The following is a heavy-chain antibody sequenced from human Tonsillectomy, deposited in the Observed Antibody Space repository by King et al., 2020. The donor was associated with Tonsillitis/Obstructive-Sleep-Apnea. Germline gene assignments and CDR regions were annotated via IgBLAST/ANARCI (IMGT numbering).Heavy chain of an antibody. D-gene: IGHD1-7*01. CDR1: GGIFSSYA. Sequence: VQLVQSGAEVKKPGSSVKVSCKASGGIFSSYAISWVRQAPGQGLEWMGGIIPMFGISNYAEKFQDRVTVTADRSTSTAYMELSSLRSEDTAMYYCARMVPPRITGTTSDYYYGMDVWGQGTTVTVSS. V-gene: IGHV1-69*17. CDR3: ARMVPPRITGTTSDYYYGMDV. J-gene: IGHJ6*02. CDR2: IIPMFGIS.